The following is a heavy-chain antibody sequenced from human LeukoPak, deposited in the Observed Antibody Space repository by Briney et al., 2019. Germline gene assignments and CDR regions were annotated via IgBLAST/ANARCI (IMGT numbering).Heavy chain of an antibody. CDR3: ATYYGSGKSWFDP. D-gene: IGHD3-10*01. Sequence: GESLRISCKGSRYSFTSYWISWVRQMPGKGLEWMGRIDPSDSYTNYSPAFQGHVTISVAKSISTAYLQWNSLKAPDTAMYYCATYYGSGKSWFDPWGQGTLVTVSS. J-gene: IGHJ5*02. CDR2: IDPSDSYT. CDR1: RYSFTSYW. V-gene: IGHV5-10-1*01.